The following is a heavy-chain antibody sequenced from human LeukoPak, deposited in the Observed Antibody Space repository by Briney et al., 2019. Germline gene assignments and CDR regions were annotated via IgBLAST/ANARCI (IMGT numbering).Heavy chain of an antibody. CDR1: GIPFSAYY. Sequence: GGSLRLSCAASGIPFSAYYFNWIRQAPGKGLEWLSYISNSGTTIYYADSVKGRFTISRDNAKNSLYLQMNSLRAEDTAVYYGARVPSYYYYMDVWGKGTTVTVSS. V-gene: IGHV3-11*01. CDR3: ARVPSYYYYMDV. J-gene: IGHJ6*03. CDR2: ISNSGTTI.